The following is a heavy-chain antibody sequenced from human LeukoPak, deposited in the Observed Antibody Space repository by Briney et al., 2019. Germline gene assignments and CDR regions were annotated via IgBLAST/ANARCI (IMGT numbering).Heavy chain of an antibody. V-gene: IGHV6-1*01. CDR2: TYYRSKWYN. CDR1: GDSVSSNSAA. Sequence: SQSLSLTCDISGDSVSSNSAAWNWIRQSPSRGLEWLGSTYYRSKWYNDYAVALKSRMTINADTSKNQFSLQLNSVTPEDTAVYYCAKGRWALFDCWGQGTLVIVSS. CDR3: AKGRWALFDC. D-gene: IGHD3-10*01. J-gene: IGHJ4*02.